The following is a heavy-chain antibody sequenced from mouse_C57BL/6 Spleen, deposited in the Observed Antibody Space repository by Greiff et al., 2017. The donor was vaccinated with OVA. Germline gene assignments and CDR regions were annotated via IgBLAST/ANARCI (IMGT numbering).Heavy chain of an antibody. Sequence: VQLQQPGTELVKPGASVKLSCKASGYTFPSYWMHWVKRRPGQGLEWIGNFNPSNGGTNYNEKFKSKATLTVDKSSSTAYMQLSSLTSEDSAVYYCARGADGYPVYWYFDVWGTGTTVTVSS. J-gene: IGHJ1*03. D-gene: IGHD2-3*01. CDR1: GYTFPSYW. V-gene: IGHV1-53*01. CDR3: ARGADGYPVYWYFDV. CDR2: FNPSNGGT.